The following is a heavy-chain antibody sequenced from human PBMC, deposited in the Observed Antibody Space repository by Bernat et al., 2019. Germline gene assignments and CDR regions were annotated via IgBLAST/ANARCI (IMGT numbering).Heavy chain of an antibody. J-gene: IGHJ5*02. D-gene: IGHD3-10*01. CDR3: ARNGIVGTLVRGASHSPYNWFDP. CDR1: GFTFSSYG. CDR2: ISYDGSNK. Sequence: QVQLVESGGGVVQPGRSLRLSCAASGFTFSSYGMHWVRQAPGKGLEWVAVISYDGSNKYYADSVKGRFTISRDNSKNTLYLQMNSLRAEDTAVYYCARNGIVGTLVRGASHSPYNWFDPWGKGTLVTVSS. V-gene: IGHV3-30*03.